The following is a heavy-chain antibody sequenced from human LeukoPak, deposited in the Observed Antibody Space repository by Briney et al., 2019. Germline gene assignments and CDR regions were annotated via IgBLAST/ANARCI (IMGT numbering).Heavy chain of an antibody. V-gene: IGHV4-59*01. Sequence: SETLSLTCTVSGGSISSYYWSWIRQPPGKGLEWIGYMYYSGSTNYNPSLKGRVTISVDSSKNQFSLKLSSVTAADTAVYYCASLYSGSYDTGSFDYFNYWGQGTLVTVSS. CDR2: MYYSGST. CDR1: GGSISSYY. CDR3: ASLYSGSYDTGSFDYFNY. D-gene: IGHD1-26*01. J-gene: IGHJ4*02.